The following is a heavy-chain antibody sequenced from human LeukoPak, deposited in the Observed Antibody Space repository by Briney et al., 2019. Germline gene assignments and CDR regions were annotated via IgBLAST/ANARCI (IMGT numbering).Heavy chain of an antibody. D-gene: IGHD6-13*01. Sequence: GASVKVSCKASGYTFSGYYIHWVRQGPGQGLEWMGWINPNSGTNYAQNFQGRVTMTRDTSISTAYMELSRLRSDDTGVYYCAREEQHQRGRHFEYWGQGTLVTVSS. CDR3: AREEQHQRGRHFEY. CDR2: INPNSGT. J-gene: IGHJ4*02. V-gene: IGHV1-2*02. CDR1: GYTFSGYY.